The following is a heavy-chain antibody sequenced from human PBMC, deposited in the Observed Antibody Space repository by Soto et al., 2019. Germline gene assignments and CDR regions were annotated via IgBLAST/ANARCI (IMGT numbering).Heavy chain of an antibody. V-gene: IGHV3-23*01. CDR2: TRPGGDST. J-gene: IGHJ4*02. CDR3: AIARGSTYGFFDY. D-gene: IGHD5-18*01. Sequence: DVQLLESGGGLVQPGGSLRLSCAASGFTFANHAMYWVRQAPGKGLAWVSSTRPGGDSTDYADSVKGRFTISRDNSKSTLYLQLNSLGVEDTAIYYCAIARGSTYGFFDYWGRGTLVTVSS. CDR1: GFTFANHA.